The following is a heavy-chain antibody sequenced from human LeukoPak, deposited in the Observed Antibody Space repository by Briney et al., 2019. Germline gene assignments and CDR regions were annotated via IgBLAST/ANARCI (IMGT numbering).Heavy chain of an antibody. D-gene: IGHD5-12*01. CDR1: GFTVSSNY. CDR3: ARDSGYDRMDGNYYYYYGMDV. Sequence: GGSLRLSCAASGFTVSSNYMSWVRQAPGKGLEWVSVIYSGGSTYYADSVKGRFTISRDNSKNTLYLQMNSLRAEDTAVYYCARDSGYDRMDGNYYYYYGMDVWGQGTTVTVSS. CDR2: IYSGGST. V-gene: IGHV3-66*01. J-gene: IGHJ6*02.